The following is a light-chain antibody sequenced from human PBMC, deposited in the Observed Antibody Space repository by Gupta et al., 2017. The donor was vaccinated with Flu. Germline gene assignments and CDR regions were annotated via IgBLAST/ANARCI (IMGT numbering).Light chain of an antibody. Sequence: QSALTQPASVSGFPGQSITISCIGTRNDLGGYNYVSWYQQHPGKAPQLIIWQVSNRPSAVSHRFSVSNSCNTASLTISGLQAEDEADYYCGSSRSSSPPYVLFGGGTKLTVL. CDR1: RNDLGGYNY. CDR3: GSSRSSSPPYVL. V-gene: IGLV2-14*01. CDR2: QVS. J-gene: IGLJ2*01.